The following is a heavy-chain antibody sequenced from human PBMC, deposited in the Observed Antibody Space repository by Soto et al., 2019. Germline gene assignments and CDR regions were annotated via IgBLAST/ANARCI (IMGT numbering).Heavy chain of an antibody. CDR3: AKDLIRVARSGYYGYYYYYMDV. D-gene: IGHD3-3*01. V-gene: IGHV3-23*01. Sequence: GGSLRLSCAASGFTFSSYAMSWVRQAPGKGLEWVSAISGSGGSTYYADSVKGRFTISRDNSKNTLYLQMNSLRAEDTAVYYCAKDLIRVARSGYYGYYYYYMDVWGKGTTVTVSS. CDR2: ISGSGGST. J-gene: IGHJ6*03. CDR1: GFTFSSYA.